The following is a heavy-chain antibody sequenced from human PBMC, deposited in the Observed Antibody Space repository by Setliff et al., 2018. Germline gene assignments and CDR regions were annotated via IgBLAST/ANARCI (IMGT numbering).Heavy chain of an antibody. CDR3: ARDLMGDY. D-gene: IGHD3-10*01. Sequence: ASVKVSCQASGYTFTSYGITWVRQAPGQGLEWMGWISGYSGNTNYAQKFQGRVNITTDTSTNTAYMDLRSLRSDDTAVYYCARDLMGDYWGQGTLVTVSS. V-gene: IGHV1-18*01. CDR2: ISGYSGNT. J-gene: IGHJ4*02. CDR1: GYTFTSYG.